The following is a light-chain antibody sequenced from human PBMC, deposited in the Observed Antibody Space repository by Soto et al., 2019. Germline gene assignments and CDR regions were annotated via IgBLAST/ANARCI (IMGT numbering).Light chain of an antibody. CDR2: GAS. CDR3: QQYGTSPIT. J-gene: IGKJ5*01. V-gene: IGKV3-20*01. Sequence: ETVMSKSPATLSVSPGERATLSCRASQSVTNSYLAWYQQKPGQAPRLLISGASSRATGIPDRFRGSGSGTDFTLTISRLEPEDFAVYSCQQYGTSPITLGQGTRL. CDR1: QSVTNSY.